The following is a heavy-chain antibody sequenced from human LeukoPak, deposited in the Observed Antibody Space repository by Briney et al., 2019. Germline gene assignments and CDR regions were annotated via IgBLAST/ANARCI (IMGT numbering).Heavy chain of an antibody. D-gene: IGHD2-15*01. J-gene: IGHJ4*02. CDR1: GFTFSSSA. V-gene: IGHV3-23*01. CDR3: AKQLGYCSDGSCYFPY. CDR2: ISNNGGYT. Sequence: GGSLRLSCAASGFTFSSSAMIWVRQAPGKGLEWVSGISNNGGYTYYADSVQGRFTISRDNSKSTLCLQMNSLRAEDTAVYYCAKQLGYCSDGSCYFPYWGQGTLVTVSS.